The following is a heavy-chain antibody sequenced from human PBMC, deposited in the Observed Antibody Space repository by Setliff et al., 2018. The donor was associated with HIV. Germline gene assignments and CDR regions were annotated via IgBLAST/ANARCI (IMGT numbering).Heavy chain of an antibody. V-gene: IGHV3-15*01. Sequence: PGGSLRLSCATSGFNFVNAWVSWVRQAPGKGLECLGRIKTRADGGAADSAEPVKGRFTISRDDSKSTLYLQMNSLKTEDTAVYYCVAVTSLGGFKVLGSWGQGTLVTVSS. J-gene: IGHJ4*02. CDR3: VAVTSLGGFKVLGS. CDR1: GFNFVNAW. CDR2: IKTRADGGAA. D-gene: IGHD3-16*01.